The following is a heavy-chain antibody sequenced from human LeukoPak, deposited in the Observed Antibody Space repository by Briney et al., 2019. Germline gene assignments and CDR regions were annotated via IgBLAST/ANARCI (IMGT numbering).Heavy chain of an antibody. J-gene: IGHJ4*02. Sequence: SETLSLTCTVSGGSISSSSYYWGWIRQPPGKGLEWIGSIYYSGSTYYNPSLKSRVTISVDTSKNQFSLKLSSVTAADTAVYYCARSFPTYYYDSSGYVDYWGQGTLVTVSS. CDR1: GGSISSSSYY. CDR2: IYYSGST. CDR3: ARSFPTYYYDSSGYVDY. V-gene: IGHV4-39*01. D-gene: IGHD3-22*01.